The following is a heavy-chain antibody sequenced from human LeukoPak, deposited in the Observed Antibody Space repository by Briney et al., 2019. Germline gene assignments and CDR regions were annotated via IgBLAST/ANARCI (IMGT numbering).Heavy chain of an antibody. CDR1: GFTFSSYW. V-gene: IGHV3-7*01. D-gene: IGHD4-23*01. J-gene: IGHJ4*02. CDR3: ARDRGYSSFDY. Sequence: PGGSLRLSCAASGFTFSSYWTSWVRQAPGKGLEWVANIKEDGSEINYVDSVKGRFTISRDNAKNSLFLQMNSLRVEDTAVYYCARDRGYSSFDYWGQGTLVTVSS. CDR2: IKEDGSEI.